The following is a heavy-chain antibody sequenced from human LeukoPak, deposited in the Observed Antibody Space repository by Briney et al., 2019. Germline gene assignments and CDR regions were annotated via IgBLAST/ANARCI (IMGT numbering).Heavy chain of an antibody. CDR2: INPNSGGT. CDR3: ASCYTCYHYYYMDV. J-gene: IGHJ6*03. V-gene: IGHV1-2*02. Sequence: WASVKVSCKASGYTFTGYYMHWVRQAPGQGLEWMGWINPNSGGTNYAQKFQGRVTMTRDTSISIAYMELSRLRSDDTAVYYCASCYTCYHYYYMDVWGKGTTVTVSS. CDR1: GYTFTGYY. D-gene: IGHD2-2*02.